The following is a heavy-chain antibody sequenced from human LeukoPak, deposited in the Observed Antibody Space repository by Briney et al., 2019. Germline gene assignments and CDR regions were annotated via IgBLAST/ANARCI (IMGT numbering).Heavy chain of an antibody. CDR2: NYYSGST. CDR3: ARASSWDDAFDI. Sequence: PSETLSLTCTVSGGSISSYYWSWIRQPPGKGLEWIGYNYYSGSTNYNPSLKSRVTISVDTSKNQFSLKLSSVTAADTAVYYCARASSWDDAFDIWGQGTMVTVSS. V-gene: IGHV4-59*01. CDR1: GGSISSYY. D-gene: IGHD6-13*01. J-gene: IGHJ3*02.